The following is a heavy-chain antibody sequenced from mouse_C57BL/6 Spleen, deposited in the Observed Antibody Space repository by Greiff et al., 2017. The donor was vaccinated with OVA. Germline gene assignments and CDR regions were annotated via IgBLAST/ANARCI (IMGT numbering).Heavy chain of an antibody. D-gene: IGHD1-1*01. J-gene: IGHJ4*01. Sequence: QVQLQQSGAELVKPGASVKLSCKASGYTFTEYTIHWVKQRSGQGLEWIGWFYPGSGSIKYNEKFKDKATLTADKSSSTVYMELSRLTSEDSAVYFCARHEYPYGSSYAYAMDYWGQGTSVTVSS. CDR2: FYPGSGSI. V-gene: IGHV1-62-2*01. CDR1: GYTFTEYT. CDR3: ARHEYPYGSSYAYAMDY.